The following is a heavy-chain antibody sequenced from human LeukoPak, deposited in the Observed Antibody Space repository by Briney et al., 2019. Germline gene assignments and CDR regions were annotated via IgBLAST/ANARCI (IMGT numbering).Heavy chain of an antibody. V-gene: IGHV3-23*01. J-gene: IGHJ4*02. Sequence: GGSLRLSCVASGFNFRGYAMYWVRQAPGKGLEWVASISADSRTYDADSMEGRFTISRDNSKNTLYLQMTSLRAEDTALYYCAKGCDITPNGLTDYWGQGTLVTVSP. CDR2: ISADSRT. CDR1: GFNFRGYA. CDR3: AKGCDITPNGLTDY. D-gene: IGHD2-15*01.